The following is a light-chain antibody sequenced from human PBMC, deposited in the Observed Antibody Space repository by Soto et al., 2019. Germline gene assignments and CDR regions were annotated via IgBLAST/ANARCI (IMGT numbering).Light chain of an antibody. CDR3: QQSYGTPIT. Sequence: DIQMTQSPSSVCASVGDRVTIAVLASQDISRWVAWFRQKPGKAPELLIYVASSLQSEVPSRFSGSGSGTDFTLTITSLQPEDFATYCCQQSYGTPITFGQGTRLEIK. CDR2: VAS. CDR1: QDISRW. J-gene: IGKJ5*01. V-gene: IGKV1-12*01.